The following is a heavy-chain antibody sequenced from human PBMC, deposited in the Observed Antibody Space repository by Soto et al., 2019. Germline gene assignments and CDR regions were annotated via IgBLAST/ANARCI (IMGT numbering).Heavy chain of an antibody. CDR3: ARGYILGWFPFDY. CDR2: ISYDGSNK. Sequence: PGGSLRLSCAASGFTFSSYAMHWVRQAPGKGLEWVAVISYDGSNKYYADSVKGRFTISRDNSKNTLYLQMNSLRAEDTAVYYCARGYILGWFPFDYWGQGTLVTVSS. J-gene: IGHJ4*02. V-gene: IGHV3-30-3*01. D-gene: IGHD3-3*01. CDR1: GFTFSSYA.